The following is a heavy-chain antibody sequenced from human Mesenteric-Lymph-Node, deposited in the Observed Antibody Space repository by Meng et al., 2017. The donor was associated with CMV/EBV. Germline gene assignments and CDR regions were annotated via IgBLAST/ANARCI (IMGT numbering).Heavy chain of an antibody. V-gene: IGHV2-5*01. CDR3: ARLRGSGSYYKGPIDY. CDR2: ISWNDDK. J-gene: IGHJ4*02. D-gene: IGHD3-10*01. Sequence: SGPTLVKPTQTLTLTCTFSRFSLTTGGVRVGWVRQPPGRALEWLALISWNDDKRYSPSLKSRLTITKDTSKNQVVLTMTNMDPVDTATYFCARLRGSGSYYKGPIDYWGQGTLVTVSS. CDR1: RFSLTTGGVR.